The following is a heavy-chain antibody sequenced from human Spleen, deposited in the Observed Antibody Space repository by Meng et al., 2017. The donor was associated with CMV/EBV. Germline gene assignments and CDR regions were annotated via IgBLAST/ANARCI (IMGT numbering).Heavy chain of an antibody. V-gene: IGHV5-51*01. CDR3: ARSLRNGYNAEFGS. CDR1: GYSFTSYW. CDR2: IYPCDYDT. J-gene: IGHJ4*02. Sequence: GGSLRLSCKGSGYSFTSYWIGWVRQMPGKGLEWMGIIYPCDYDTRYSPSFQGQVTISADKSISTAYLQWSSLKASDTAIYYCARSLRNGYNAEFGSWGQGTLVTVSS. D-gene: IGHD5-24*01.